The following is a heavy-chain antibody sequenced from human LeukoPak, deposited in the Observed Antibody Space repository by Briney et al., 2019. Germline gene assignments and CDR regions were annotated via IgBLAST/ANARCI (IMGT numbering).Heavy chain of an antibody. V-gene: IGHV3-23*01. CDR1: GFTFSNYA. J-gene: IGHJ4*02. Sequence: GGSLRLSCAASGFTFSNYAMSWVRQAPGKGLEWVSAIVGSGGSTYYADSVKGRLSISRDNSKNTLFLQMNSLRVEDSALYYCSKWGDYDVLTGYYDSDFWGQGTLVTVSS. CDR3: SKWGDYDVLTGYYDSDF. CDR2: IVGSGGST. D-gene: IGHD3-9*01.